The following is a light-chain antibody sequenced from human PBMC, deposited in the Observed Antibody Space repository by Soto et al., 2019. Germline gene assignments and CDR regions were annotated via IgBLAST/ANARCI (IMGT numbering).Light chain of an antibody. J-gene: IGKJ1*01. CDR3: QQYFASSWT. V-gene: IGKV3-20*01. Sequence: EIVLTQSPGTLSLSPGERATLSCRASQSIISTYLAWYRQKPGQPPRLLIYAASSRATGIPDRFSGSGSGTDFTLTISRLEPEDFAVYYCQQYFASSWTFGQGTRVEIK. CDR1: QSIISTY. CDR2: AAS.